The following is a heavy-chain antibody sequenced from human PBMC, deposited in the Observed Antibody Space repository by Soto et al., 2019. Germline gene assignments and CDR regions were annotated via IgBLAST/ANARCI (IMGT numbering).Heavy chain of an antibody. CDR1: AYRFTSHW. CDR2: IYPGASDT. CDR3: ARGIDGFTPHFDY. D-gene: IGHD2-15*01. Sequence: GASQKISCKCAAYRFTSHWICSVVQMHGEGLEWMGIIYPGASDTRYSPSFQGQVTISADKSISTAYLQWSSLKASDTAMYQSARGIDGFTPHFDYWGQGTLVTVSS. J-gene: IGHJ4*02. V-gene: IGHV5-51*01.